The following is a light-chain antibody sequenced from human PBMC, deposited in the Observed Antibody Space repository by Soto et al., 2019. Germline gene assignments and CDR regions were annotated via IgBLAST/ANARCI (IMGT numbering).Light chain of an antibody. J-gene: IGKJ1*01. V-gene: IGKV3-11*01. Sequence: EIVLTQSPGTLSLSPGERATLSCRASQNVGSRYLAWYQQKPGQAPRLLIYGTSNRATGIPARFSGSGSGTDFTLTISSLEPEDFAVYYCQQRSNWPPTFGQGTKVDIK. CDR2: GTS. CDR1: QNVGSRY. CDR3: QQRSNWPPT.